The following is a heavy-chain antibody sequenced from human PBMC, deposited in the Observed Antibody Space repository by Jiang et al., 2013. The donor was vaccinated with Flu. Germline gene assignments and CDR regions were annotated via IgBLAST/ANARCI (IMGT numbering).Heavy chain of an antibody. D-gene: IGHD2-15*01. CDR1: GYTFTGYY. V-gene: IGHV1-2*04. CDR2: INPNSGGT. J-gene: IGHJ6*02. Sequence: GAEVKKPGASVKVSCKASGYTFTGYYMHWVRQAPGQGLEWMGWINPNSGGTNYAQKFQGWVTMTRDTSISTAYMELSRLRSDDTAVYYCARAGSSAGNIFYYYYYGMDVWAKGPRSPSP. CDR3: ARAGSSAGNIFYYYYYGMDV.